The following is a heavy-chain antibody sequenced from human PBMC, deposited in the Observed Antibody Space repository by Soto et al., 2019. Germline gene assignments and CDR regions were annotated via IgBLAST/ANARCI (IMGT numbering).Heavy chain of an antibody. Sequence: SLRLSCAASGFTFDDYAMHWVRQAPGKGLEWVSGISWNSGSIGYADSVKGRFTISRDNAKNSLYLQMNSLRAEDTALYYCAKGYSSSAHDAFDIWGQGTMVTV. J-gene: IGHJ3*02. CDR3: AKGYSSSAHDAFDI. CDR1: GFTFDDYA. D-gene: IGHD6-13*01. CDR2: ISWNSGSI. V-gene: IGHV3-9*01.